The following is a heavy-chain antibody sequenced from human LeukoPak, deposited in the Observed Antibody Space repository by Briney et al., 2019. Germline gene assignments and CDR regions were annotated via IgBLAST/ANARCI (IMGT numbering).Heavy chain of an antibody. Sequence: GGSLRLSCAASGFTFSSYEMNWVRQAPGKGLEWVSYISSSGSTIYYADSVKGRFTISRDNAKNSLYLQMINLRAEDTAVYYCATSRRDGYGYRALELPPSPVDWGQGTLVTVSS. V-gene: IGHV3-48*03. CDR3: ATSRRDGYGYRALELPPSPVD. CDR1: GFTFSSYE. D-gene: IGHD5-18*01. J-gene: IGHJ4*02. CDR2: ISSSGSTI.